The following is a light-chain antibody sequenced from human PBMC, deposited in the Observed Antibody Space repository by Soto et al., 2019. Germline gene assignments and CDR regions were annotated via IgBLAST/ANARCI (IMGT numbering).Light chain of an antibody. Sequence: EIVMTQSPATLSVSPGERATLSCRASQSVSSNLAWYQQKPGQAPRLLIYGASTRATGIPARFSGSGSGTEFTLTISSLQSEDFAVDYCQQYNNWHPNTFGGGTKVEIK. CDR3: QQYNNWHPNT. J-gene: IGKJ4*01. CDR2: GAS. CDR1: QSVSSN. V-gene: IGKV3-15*01.